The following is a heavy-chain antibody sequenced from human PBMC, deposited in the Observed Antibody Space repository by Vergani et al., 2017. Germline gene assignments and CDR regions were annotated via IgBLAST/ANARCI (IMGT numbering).Heavy chain of an antibody. J-gene: IGHJ6*02. CDR1: GFTFTSSA. CDR2: IVVGSGNT. D-gene: IGHD5-12*01. V-gene: IGHV1-58*01. CDR3: AADAPGIKLRLRASEMGARYGMDV. Sequence: QMQLVQSGPEVKKPGTSVKVSCKASGFTFTSSAVQWVRQARGQRLEWIGWIVVGSGNTNYAQKFQERVTITRDMSTSTAYMELSSLRSEDTAVYYCAADAPGIKLRLRASEMGARYGMDVWGQGTTVTVSS.